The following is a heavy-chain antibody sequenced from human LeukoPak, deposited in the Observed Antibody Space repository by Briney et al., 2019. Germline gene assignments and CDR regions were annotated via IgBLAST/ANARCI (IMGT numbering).Heavy chain of an antibody. J-gene: IGHJ4*02. Sequence: PGGSLRLSCAASGFTFSTYSMNWVRQAPGKGLEWVSYISSSSSGIYADSVKGRFTISRDNAKNSLYLQMNSLRDEDTAVYYCAREYRYNCDYWGQGTLVTVSS. V-gene: IGHV3-48*02. CDR2: ISSSSSGI. D-gene: IGHD5-18*01. CDR3: AREYRYNCDY. CDR1: GFTFSTYS.